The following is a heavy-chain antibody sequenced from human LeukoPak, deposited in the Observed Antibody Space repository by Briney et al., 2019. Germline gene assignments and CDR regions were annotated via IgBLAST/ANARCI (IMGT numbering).Heavy chain of an antibody. CDR2: IKPKTDGETT. D-gene: IGHD2-21*01. V-gene: IGHV3-15*01. CDR3: ITPLPYSAQ. CDR1: GFTLSGYF. J-gene: IGHJ4*02. Sequence: GGSLRLSCAASGFTLSGYFMSWVRQAPGKGLEWVGRIKPKTDGETTEYAAPVKGRFSISRDDSKNMLYLQMNSLKTEDTAVYYCITPLPYSAQGGQGTLVTVSS.